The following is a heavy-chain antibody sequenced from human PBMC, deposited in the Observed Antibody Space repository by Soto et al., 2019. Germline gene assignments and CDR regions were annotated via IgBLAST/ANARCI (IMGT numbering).Heavy chain of an antibody. D-gene: IGHD3-16*01. CDR2: IYSTGNT. CDR3: ARNVTLTALGY. V-gene: IGHV3-66*01. Sequence: EVKLVESGGGLVQPGGSLRLSCAASGVTVSNNYMTWVRQAPGKGLELVSSIYSTGNTFYADAVKGRFTISRDNSKNTLYLHMNSLRVEDTAVYYCARNVTLTALGYWGQGTLVTVSS. CDR1: GVTVSNNY. J-gene: IGHJ4*02.